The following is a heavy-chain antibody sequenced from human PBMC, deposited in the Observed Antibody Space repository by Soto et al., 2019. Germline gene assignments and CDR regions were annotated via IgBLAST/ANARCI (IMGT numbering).Heavy chain of an antibody. CDR3: ARQVGFMHDYVWGSYRQNAPFDY. CDR1: GYSFTSYW. CDR2: IYPGDSDT. Sequence: GESLKISCKGSGYSFTSYWIGWVRQMPGKGLEWMGIIYPGDSDTRYSPSSQGQVTISADKSISTAYLQWSSLKASDTAMYYCARQVGFMHDYVWGSYRQNAPFDYWGQGTLVTVSS. V-gene: IGHV5-51*01. J-gene: IGHJ4*02. D-gene: IGHD3-16*02.